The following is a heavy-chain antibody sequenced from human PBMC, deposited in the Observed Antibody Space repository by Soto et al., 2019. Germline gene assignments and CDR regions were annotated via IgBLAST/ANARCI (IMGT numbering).Heavy chain of an antibody. CDR2: INHSGST. V-gene: IGHV4-34*01. J-gene: IGHJ4*02. Sequence: QVQLQQWGAGLLKPSETLSLTCAVYGGSFSGYYWSWIRQPPGKGLEWIGEINHSGSTNYNPSLKSRVTISVDTSKNQFSLKLSSVTAADTAVYYCARGQVNGPKNFDYWGQGTLVTVSS. CDR3: ARGQVNGPKNFDY. CDR1: GGSFSGYY.